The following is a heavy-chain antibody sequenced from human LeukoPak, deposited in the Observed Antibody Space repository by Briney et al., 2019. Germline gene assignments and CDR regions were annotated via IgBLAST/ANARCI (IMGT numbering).Heavy chain of an antibody. D-gene: IGHD3-3*02. CDR1: GYTFTGYY. J-gene: IGHJ6*02. Sequence: ASVKVSCKASGYTFTGYYMHWVRQAPGQGREWMGWINPNSGGTNYAQKFQGRVTMTRDTSISTAYMELSRLRSDDTAVYYCARDPFSYYYYGMDVWGQGTTVTVSS. CDR3: ARDPFSYYYYGMDV. CDR2: INPNSGGT. V-gene: IGHV1-2*02.